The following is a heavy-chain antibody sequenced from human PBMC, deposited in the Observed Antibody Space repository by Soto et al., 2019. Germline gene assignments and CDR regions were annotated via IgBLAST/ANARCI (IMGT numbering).Heavy chain of an antibody. J-gene: IGHJ6*02. CDR3: ARDRVNSYGYSPLYYYYGMDV. D-gene: IGHD5-18*01. Sequence: PSETLSLTCTVSGGSVSSGSYYWSWIRQPPGKGLEWIGYIYYSGSTNYNPSLKSRVTISVDTSKNQFSLKLSSVTAADTAVYYCARDRVNSYGYSPLYYYYGMDVWGQGTTVTVSS. V-gene: IGHV4-61*01. CDR2: IYYSGST. CDR1: GGSVSSGSYY.